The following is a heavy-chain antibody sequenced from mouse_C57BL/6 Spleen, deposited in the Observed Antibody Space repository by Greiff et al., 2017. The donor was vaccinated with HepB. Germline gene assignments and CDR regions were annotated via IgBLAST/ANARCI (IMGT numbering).Heavy chain of an antibody. V-gene: IGHV5-17*01. D-gene: IGHD2-12*01. CDR3: ANYYIAY. CDR1: GFTFSDYG. Sequence: EVQVVESGGGLVKPGGSLKLSCAASGFTFSDYGMHWVRQAPEKGLEWVAYISSGSSTIYYADTVKGRFTISRDNAKNTLFLQMTSLRSEDTAMYYCANYYIAYWGQGTLVTVSA. CDR2: ISSGSSTI. J-gene: IGHJ3*01.